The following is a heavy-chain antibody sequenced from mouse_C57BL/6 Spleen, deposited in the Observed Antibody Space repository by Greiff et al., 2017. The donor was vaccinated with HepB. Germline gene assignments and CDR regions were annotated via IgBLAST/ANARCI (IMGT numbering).Heavy chain of an antibody. CDR2: ISSGSSTI. Sequence: EVKLMESGGGLVKPGGSLKLSCAASGFTFSDYGMHWVRQAPEKGLEWVAYISSGSSTIYYADTVKGRFTISRDKAKNTLFLQMTSLRSEDTAMYYCARGLRGYFDVWGTGTTVTVSS. V-gene: IGHV5-17*01. CDR1: GFTFSDYG. J-gene: IGHJ1*03. CDR3: ARGLRGYFDV. D-gene: IGHD3-1*01.